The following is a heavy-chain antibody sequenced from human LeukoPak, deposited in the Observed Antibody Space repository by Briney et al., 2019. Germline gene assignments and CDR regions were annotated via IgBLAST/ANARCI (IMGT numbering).Heavy chain of an antibody. D-gene: IGHD4-17*01. CDR3: ARDADDYGDSSAEYFQR. CDR2: ISSTSDTI. V-gene: IGHV3-48*04. J-gene: IGHJ1*01. Sequence: GGSLRLSCAGSGFAFSRYSMNWVRQAPGRGLEWISFISSTSDTIYYADSVKGRFTISRDNAKNSLYLQMNSLRAEDTAVYYCARDADDYGDSSAEYFQRWGQGTLVTVSS. CDR1: GFAFSRYS.